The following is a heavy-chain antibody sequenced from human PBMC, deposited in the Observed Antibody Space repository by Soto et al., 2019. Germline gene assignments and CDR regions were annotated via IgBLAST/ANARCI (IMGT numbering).Heavy chain of an antibody. Sequence: QVSLVQSGAEVKKPGASVKVSCKAPGHTFNVYYLHWVRQAPGKGLEWIGKINPNRGDTNYGQRFRGRVSMTSDPSITTAYIDLRKLTSDDTAVYYCALERQLNSPADAFDIWGQGMMVTVSS. D-gene: IGHD6-13*01. V-gene: IGHV1-2*02. CDR3: ALERQLNSPADAFDI. CDR2: INPNRGDT. CDR1: GHTFNVYY. J-gene: IGHJ3*02.